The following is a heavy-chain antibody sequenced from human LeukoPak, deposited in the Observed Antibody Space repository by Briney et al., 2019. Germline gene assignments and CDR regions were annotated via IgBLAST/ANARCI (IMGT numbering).Heavy chain of an antibody. CDR2: ISYSGTT. CDR1: GGSISSRPYY. Sequence: SETLSLTCTVSGGSISSRPYYWGWVRQSPGKGLEWIGTISYSGTTYYNPSLKSRVTISLDTSKNQFSLKLSSVTAADTAVYYCARDRGYSYGYDCWGQGTLVTVSS. V-gene: IGHV4-39*07. D-gene: IGHD5-18*01. J-gene: IGHJ4*02. CDR3: ARDRGYSYGYDC.